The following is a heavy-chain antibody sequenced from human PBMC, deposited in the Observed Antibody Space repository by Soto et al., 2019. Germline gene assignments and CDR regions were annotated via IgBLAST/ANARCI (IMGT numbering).Heavy chain of an antibody. V-gene: IGHV5-51*01. D-gene: IGHD6-19*01. CDR3: ARQTSSFKPVAGPFDN. Sequence: GESLKISCKGSGYSFTSYLSGWVRQMPGKGLELMGIIYPGDSDTIYSPSFQGQVTISADKSISTAYLQWRSLKASDPAMYYCARQTSSFKPVAGPFDNCDQGTLLTVSS. CDR1: GYSFTSYL. J-gene: IGHJ4*02. CDR2: IYPGDSDT.